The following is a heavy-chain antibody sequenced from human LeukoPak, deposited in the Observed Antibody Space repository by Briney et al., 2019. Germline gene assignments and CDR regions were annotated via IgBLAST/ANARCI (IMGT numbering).Heavy chain of an antibody. CDR2: IYFTGST. CDR1: GGPISSYH. J-gene: IGHJ5*02. Sequence: SETLSLTCTVSGGPISSYHWTWIRQPPGKGLEWIGYIYFTGSTSYNPSLKSRVTISIDTSKNQFSLKLSSVTAADTAVYYCARVIIEYYDILTGYLGYNWFDPWGQGTLVTVSS. CDR3: ARVIIEYYDILTGYLGYNWFDP. V-gene: IGHV4-59*12. D-gene: IGHD3-9*01.